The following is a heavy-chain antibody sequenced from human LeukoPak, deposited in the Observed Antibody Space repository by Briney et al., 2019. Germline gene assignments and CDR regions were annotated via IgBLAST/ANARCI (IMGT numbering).Heavy chain of an antibody. J-gene: IGHJ3*02. CDR1: EFTFTSYE. D-gene: IGHD6-6*01. V-gene: IGHV3-48*03. CDR2: ICSSGNTI. Sequence: PGGSLRLSCAASEFTFTSYELNWVRQAPGKGLEWGSYICSSGNTISYADSVKGRFTISRDNAKSSLYLQVISLRAEDTAVYYCARGPIIAARYDAFDIWGQGTMVTVSS. CDR3: ARGPIIAARYDAFDI.